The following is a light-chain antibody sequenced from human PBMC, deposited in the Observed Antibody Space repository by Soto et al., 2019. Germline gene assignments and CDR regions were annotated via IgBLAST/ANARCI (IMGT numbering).Light chain of an antibody. J-gene: IGLJ3*02. CDR2: LNNDGSH. CDR3: QTWGTAIRV. V-gene: IGLV4-69*01. Sequence: QSVLTQSPSASASLGASVKLTCTLSSGHSSFAISWHQQQPEKGPRYLMKLNNDGSHSKGDGIPDRFSGSSSGAERYLTISSLQSEDEADYYCQTWGTAIRVFGGGTKVTVL. CDR1: SGHSSFA.